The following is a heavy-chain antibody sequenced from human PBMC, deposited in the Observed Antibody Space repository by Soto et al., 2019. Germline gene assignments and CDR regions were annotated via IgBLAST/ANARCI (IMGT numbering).Heavy chain of an antibody. CDR2: INPSGGST. J-gene: IGHJ4*02. Sequence: XSVKDSCQASGYTFTSYYMHWVRQAPGQGLEWMGIINPSGGSTSYAQKFQGRVTMTRDTSTSTVYMELSSLRSEDTAVYYCARERATRSPNFDSWGQGSLVTVSS. V-gene: IGHV1-46*01. D-gene: IGHD2-15*01. CDR3: ARERATRSPNFDS. CDR1: GYTFTSYY.